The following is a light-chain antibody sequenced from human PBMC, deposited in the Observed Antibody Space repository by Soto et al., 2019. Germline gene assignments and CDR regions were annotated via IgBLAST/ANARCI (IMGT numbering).Light chain of an antibody. J-gene: IGKJ1*01. Sequence: DIQMTQSPSTLSASVGDRVTITCRASQSISSWLAWYQQKPGKAPKLLIYKASSLESGVPSRLSGSGSGTEFTLTISSLQPDDFATYFGQQYNSYCRPVGQVTKVDIX. CDR1: QSISSW. CDR3: QQYNSYCRP. CDR2: KAS. V-gene: IGKV1-5*03.